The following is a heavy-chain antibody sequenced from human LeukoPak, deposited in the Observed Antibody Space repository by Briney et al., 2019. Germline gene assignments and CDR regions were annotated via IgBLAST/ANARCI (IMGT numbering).Heavy chain of an antibody. CDR3: AREEGGNYFDA. Sequence: GGSLRLSCAASGFTFSSYEMNWVRQAPGKGLEWVSYIGSSGTTIYYADSVKGRFTISRDNAKNSLYLQMNSLRAEDTAVYHCAREEGGNYFDAWGQGTLVTVSS. CDR2: IGSSGTTI. D-gene: IGHD1-26*01. J-gene: IGHJ4*02. V-gene: IGHV3-48*03. CDR1: GFTFSSYE.